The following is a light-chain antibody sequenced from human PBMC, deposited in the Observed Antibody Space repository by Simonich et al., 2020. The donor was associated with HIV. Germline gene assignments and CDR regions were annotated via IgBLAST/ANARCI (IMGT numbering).Light chain of an antibody. CDR2: DVM. CDR3: SSYRSSSTWV. CDR1: SSDVGGYNY. V-gene: IGLV2-14*01. Sequence: QSALTQPASVSGSPGQSLTISCTGTSSDVGGYNYVSWYQQHPSKAPKLMIYDVMKRPSGVSNRFSGSKSCNTASRTFSGLQAEDEADYYCSSYRSSSTWVFGGGTKLTVL. J-gene: IGLJ3*02.